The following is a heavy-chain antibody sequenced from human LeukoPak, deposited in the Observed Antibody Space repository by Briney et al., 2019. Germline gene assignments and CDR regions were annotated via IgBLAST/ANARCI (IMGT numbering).Heavy chain of an antibody. J-gene: IGHJ4*02. Sequence: SETLSLTCAVYGGSLSGYYWSWIRQPPGKGLEWIGEINHSGSTNYNPSLKSRVTISVDTSKNQFSLKLSSVTAADTAVYYCARAEYGSNSGFWGLFDSWGQGTLVTVSS. D-gene: IGHD4-23*01. V-gene: IGHV4-34*01. CDR1: GGSLSGYY. CDR2: INHSGST. CDR3: ARAEYGSNSGFWGLFDS.